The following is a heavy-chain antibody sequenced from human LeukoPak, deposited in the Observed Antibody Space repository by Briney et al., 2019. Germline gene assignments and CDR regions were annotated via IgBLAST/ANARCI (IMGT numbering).Heavy chain of an antibody. CDR1: GGSISSSSYY. CDR2: IYYSGST. Sequence: SETLSLTCTVSGGSISSSSYYWSWIRQPPGKGLEWIGYIYYSGSTNYNPSLKSRVTISVDTSKNQFSLKLSSVTAADTAVYYCARQELELRPFDYWGQGTLITVSS. D-gene: IGHD1-7*01. J-gene: IGHJ4*02. CDR3: ARQELELRPFDY. V-gene: IGHV4-61*05.